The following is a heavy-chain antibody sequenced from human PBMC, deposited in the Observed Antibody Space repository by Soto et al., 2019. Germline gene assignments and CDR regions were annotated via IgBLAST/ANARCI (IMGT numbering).Heavy chain of an antibody. CDR1: GGSISSSSYY. CDR2: IYYSGST. D-gene: IGHD3-22*01. CDR3: ARLSDYDSSGYYLDY. V-gene: IGHV4-39*01. Sequence: LSLTCTVSGGSISSSSYYWGWIRQPPGKGLEWIGSIYYSGSTYYNPSLKSRVTISVDTSKNQFSLKLSSVTAADTAVYYCARLSDYDSSGYYLDYWGQGTLVTVSS. J-gene: IGHJ4*02.